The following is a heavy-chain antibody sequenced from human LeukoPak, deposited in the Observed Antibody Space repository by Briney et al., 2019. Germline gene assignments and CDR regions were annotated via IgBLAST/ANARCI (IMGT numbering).Heavy chain of an antibody. D-gene: IGHD3-10*01. V-gene: IGHV4-59*08. J-gene: IGHJ4*02. Sequence: PSGTLSLTCTVSGGSISSYYWSWIRQPPGKGLEWIGYIYYSGSTNYNPSLKSRVTISVDTSKNQFSLKLSSVTAADTAVYYCARQRFGELSTDYWGQGTLVTVSS. CDR1: GGSISSYY. CDR2: IYYSGST. CDR3: ARQRFGELSTDY.